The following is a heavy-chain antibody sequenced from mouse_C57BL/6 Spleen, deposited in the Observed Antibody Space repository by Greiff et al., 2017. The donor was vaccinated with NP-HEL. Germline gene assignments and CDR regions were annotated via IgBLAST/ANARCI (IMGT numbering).Heavy chain of an antibody. Sequence: DVQLQESGPGLVKPSQSLSLTCSVTGYSITSGYYWNWIRQFPGNKLEWMGYISYDGSNNYNPSLKNRISITRDTSKNQFFLKLNSVTTEDTATYYCARVPDGYWYFDVWGTGTTVTVSS. CDR2: ISYDGSN. J-gene: IGHJ1*03. D-gene: IGHD2-3*01. V-gene: IGHV3-6*01. CDR3: ARVPDGYWYFDV. CDR1: GYSITSGYY.